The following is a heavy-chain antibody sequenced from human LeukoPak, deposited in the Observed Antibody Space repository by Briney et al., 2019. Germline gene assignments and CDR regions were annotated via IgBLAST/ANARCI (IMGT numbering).Heavy chain of an antibody. CDR2: ISYDGSNK. CDR1: GFTFSSYG. Sequence: GGSLRLSCAASGFTFSSYGMHWVRQAPGKGLEWVAVISYDGSNKYYADSVKGRFTISRDNSKNTLYLQMNSLRAEDTAVYYCAKDQGQYDYQGVFDYWGQGTLVTVSS. J-gene: IGHJ4*02. V-gene: IGHV3-30*18. CDR3: AKDQGQYDYQGVFDY. D-gene: IGHD4/OR15-4a*01.